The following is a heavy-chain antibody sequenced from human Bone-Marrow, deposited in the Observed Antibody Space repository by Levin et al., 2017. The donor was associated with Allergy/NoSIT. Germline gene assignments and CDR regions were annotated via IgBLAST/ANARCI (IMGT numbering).Heavy chain of an antibody. CDR3: ARDRAAAGTIGDGAFDI. J-gene: IGHJ3*02. V-gene: IGHV4-31*03. D-gene: IGHD1-7*01. CDR2: MYYSGNT. Sequence: SETLSLTCTVSGGSISSGGYYWSWIRQHPGKGLECLGYMYYSGNTYYNPSLKSRLTMSADTSKNQFSLRLSSVTVADTAVYYCARDRAAAGTIGDGAFDIWGQGTMVTVSS. CDR1: GGSISSGGYY.